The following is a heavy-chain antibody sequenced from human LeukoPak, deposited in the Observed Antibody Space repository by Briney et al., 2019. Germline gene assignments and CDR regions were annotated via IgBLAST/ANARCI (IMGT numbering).Heavy chain of an antibody. Sequence: SETLSLSCTVSGGSISSSSYYWGWIRQPPGKDLEWIGSIYYSGSTYYNPSLKSRVTISVDTSKNQFFLKLSSVTAADTAVYYCARQKGYSSGWYFDYWGQGTLVTVSS. V-gene: IGHV4-39*01. CDR3: ARQKGYSSGWYFDY. J-gene: IGHJ4*02. CDR2: IYYSGST. CDR1: GGSISSSSYY. D-gene: IGHD6-19*01.